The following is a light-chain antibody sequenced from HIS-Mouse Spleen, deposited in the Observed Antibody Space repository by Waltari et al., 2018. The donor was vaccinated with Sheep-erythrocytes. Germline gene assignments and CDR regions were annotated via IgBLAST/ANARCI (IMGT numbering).Light chain of an antibody. CDR2: EGS. J-gene: IGLJ1*01. Sequence: QSALTQPASVSGSPGQSITISCTGTSSDVGSYNLVPWYQQHPGKAPKLMIYEGSKRPSGVSNRFSGSKSGNTASLTISGLQAEDEADYYCCSYAGSYNHVFGTGTKVTVL. CDR1: SSDVGSYNL. CDR3: CSYAGSYNHV. V-gene: IGLV2-23*01.